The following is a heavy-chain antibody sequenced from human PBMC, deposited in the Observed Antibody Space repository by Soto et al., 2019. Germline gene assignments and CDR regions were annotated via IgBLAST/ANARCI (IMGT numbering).Heavy chain of an antibody. CDR3: AKDYWSGSGDEAFDI. Sequence: PGGSLRLSCEASGFTFDDYVMHWVRQAPGKGLEWVAGISWNSERIDYADSVKGRFTISRDNAKNSLYLHMNSLRAEDTALYYCAKDYWSGSGDEAFDIWGQGTMVTVSS. CDR1: GFTFDDYV. V-gene: IGHV3-9*01. D-gene: IGHD3-3*01. CDR2: ISWNSERI. J-gene: IGHJ3*02.